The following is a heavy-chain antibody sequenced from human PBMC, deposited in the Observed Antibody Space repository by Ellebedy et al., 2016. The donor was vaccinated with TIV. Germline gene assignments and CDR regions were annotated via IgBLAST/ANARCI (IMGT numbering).Heavy chain of an antibody. CDR1: GFTFSSYW. J-gene: IGHJ5*02. Sequence: PGGSLRLSCAASGFTFSSYWMSWVRQDPGKGLEWVAKINEDGSEKYYVDPVKGRFTISRDNVKNSLYLQMNSLRAEYTAVYYCARVPWGSGAVNWFDPWGQGTLVTVSS. D-gene: IGHD3-10*01. V-gene: IGHV3-7*01. CDR2: INEDGSEK. CDR3: ARVPWGSGAVNWFDP.